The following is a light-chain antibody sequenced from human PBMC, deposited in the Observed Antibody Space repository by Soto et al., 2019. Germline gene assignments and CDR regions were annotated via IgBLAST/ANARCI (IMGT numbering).Light chain of an antibody. Sequence: QSALTQPASVSGSPGQSITISCTGTTGDIGSYNRVSWYQQEPGEAPKIMIKNVSDRPSGISNRFSGSKSGNTASLTISGLQAEDEADYYCCSYTIASTYVFGTGTKVTVL. V-gene: IGLV2-14*01. CDR1: TGDIGSYNR. J-gene: IGLJ1*01. CDR3: CSYTIASTYV. CDR2: NVS.